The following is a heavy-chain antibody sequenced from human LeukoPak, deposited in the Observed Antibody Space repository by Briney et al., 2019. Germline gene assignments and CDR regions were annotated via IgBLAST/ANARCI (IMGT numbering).Heavy chain of an antibody. Sequence: GGSLRLSCAASGFTFSKMNWVRQAPGKGLEWVSYISSSGSTIYYADSVKGRFSISRDNAKNSLYLQMNSLRAEDTAVYYCAELGITMIGGVWGKGTTVTISS. CDR3: AELGITMIGGV. V-gene: IGHV3-48*03. D-gene: IGHD3-10*02. J-gene: IGHJ6*04. CDR1: GFTFSK. CDR2: ISSSGSTI.